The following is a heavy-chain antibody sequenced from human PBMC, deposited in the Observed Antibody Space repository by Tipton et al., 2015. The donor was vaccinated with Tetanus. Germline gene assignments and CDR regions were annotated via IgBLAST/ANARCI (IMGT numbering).Heavy chain of an antibody. V-gene: IGHV3-23*01. J-gene: IGHJ4*02. D-gene: IGHD3-22*01. Sequence: SLRLSCAASEFTFSNYAMSWVRQAPGKGLEWVSGISGSGGTTYHADSVKGRFTVSRDNSKNTLFLEMNSVRVEDTAVYYCARGIGSGGYYPFDYWGQGTLVTVSS. CDR1: EFTFSNYA. CDR2: ISGSGGTT. CDR3: ARGIGSGGYYPFDY.